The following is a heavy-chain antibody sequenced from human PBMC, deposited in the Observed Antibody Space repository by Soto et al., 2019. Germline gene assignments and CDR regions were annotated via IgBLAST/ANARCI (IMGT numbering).Heavy chain of an antibody. D-gene: IGHD2-2*02. Sequence: PGESLKISCKGSGYSFTSYWISWVRQMPGKGLEWMGRIDPSDSYTNYSPSFQGHVTISADKSISTAYLQWSSLKASDTAMYYCARRYCSSTSCYTGMDVWGQRTTVTVSS. CDR2: IDPSDSYT. V-gene: IGHV5-10-1*01. CDR1: GYSFTSYW. CDR3: ARRYCSSTSCYTGMDV. J-gene: IGHJ6*02.